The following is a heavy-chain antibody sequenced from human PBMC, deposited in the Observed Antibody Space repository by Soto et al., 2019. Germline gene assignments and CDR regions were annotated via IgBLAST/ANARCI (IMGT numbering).Heavy chain of an antibody. J-gene: IGHJ4*02. CDR1: GASIGGGVLT. Sequence: SETLSLTCNVSGASIGGGVLTWNCIRQTPGRGLEWIGCLYGSGNSYFNPSLKSRVTISVDRSKNQFSLTLFSVTAADTAVYFCASTSASSYDFFAAWGQGILVTVSS. CDR2: LYGSGNS. CDR3: ASTSASSYDFFAA. D-gene: IGHD3-10*01. V-gene: IGHV4-30-2*01.